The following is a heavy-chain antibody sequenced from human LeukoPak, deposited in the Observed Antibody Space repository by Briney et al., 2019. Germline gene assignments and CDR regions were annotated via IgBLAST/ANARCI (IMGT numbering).Heavy chain of an antibody. J-gene: IGHJ6*04. CDR2: IYSAGTT. CDR1: GFNVSKNY. D-gene: IGHD3-10*01. Sequence: GGSLRLSCAASGFNVSKNYMSWVRQAPGKGLEWVSVIYSAGTTYYADSVRGRFTISREKSKNTLHLQMNSLRAEDTAVYFCVRDLVPLLWFGEPREVWGKGTTVTVSS. CDR3: VRDLVPLLWFGEPREV. V-gene: IGHV3-53*01.